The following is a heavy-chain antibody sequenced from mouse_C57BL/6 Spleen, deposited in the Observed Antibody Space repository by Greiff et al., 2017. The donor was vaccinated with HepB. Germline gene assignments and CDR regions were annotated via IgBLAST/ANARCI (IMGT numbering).Heavy chain of an antibody. CDR3: AKSYYGYDGFAY. J-gene: IGHJ3*01. CDR1: GFSFTSYG. CDR2: IWRGGST. D-gene: IGHD2-9*01. Sequence: VQLQQSGPGLVQPSQSLSITCTVSGFSFTSYGVHWVRQSPGKGLEWLGVIWRGGSTDYNAAFMSRLSITKDNAKSQVFFKMNSLQADDTAIYYCAKSYYGYDGFAYWGQGTLVTVSA. V-gene: IGHV2-5*01.